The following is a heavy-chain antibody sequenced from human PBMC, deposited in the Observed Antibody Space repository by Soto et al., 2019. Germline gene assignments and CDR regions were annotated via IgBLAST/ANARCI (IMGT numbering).Heavy chain of an antibody. Sequence: GGSLRLSCAASGFTFSSDAMSWVRQAPGKGLEWVSAISGSGGSTYYADSVKGQFTISRDNSKNTLYLQMNSLRAEDTAVYYCAKLSSGSPHFDYWGQGTRVTVSS. V-gene: IGHV3-23*01. CDR1: GFTFSSDA. D-gene: IGHD3-10*01. CDR3: AKLSSGSPHFDY. J-gene: IGHJ4*02. CDR2: ISGSGGST.